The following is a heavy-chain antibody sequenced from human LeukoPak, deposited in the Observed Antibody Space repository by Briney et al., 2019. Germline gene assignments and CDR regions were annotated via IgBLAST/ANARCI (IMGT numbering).Heavy chain of an antibody. J-gene: IGHJ3*02. CDR2: IYPGDSDT. CDR1: GYSFTTYL. D-gene: IGHD6-19*01. V-gene: IGHV5-51*01. CDR3: ARTISSGWPYDAFDI. Sequence: LGESLKISCQASGYSFTTYLINWVRQMPGKGLEWMGIIYPGDSDTRYSPSFQGQVTISADKSISTAYLQWSSLKASDTAMYYCARTISSGWPYDAFDIWGQGTMVTVSS.